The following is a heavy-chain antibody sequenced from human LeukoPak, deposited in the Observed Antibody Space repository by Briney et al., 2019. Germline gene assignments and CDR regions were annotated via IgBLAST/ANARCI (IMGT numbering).Heavy chain of an antibody. V-gene: IGHV3-48*03. Sequence: GGSLRLSCAASGFTLSSYEMNWVRPAPGEGVGWVSYIRSSGSTIYYADSVKGRFTISRDNAKNSLYLQMNSLRAEDTAVYYCARARDYDILTGTRGYYFDYWGQGTLVTVSS. D-gene: IGHD3-9*01. J-gene: IGHJ4*02. CDR1: GFTLSSYE. CDR2: IRSSGSTI. CDR3: ARARDYDILTGTRGYYFDY.